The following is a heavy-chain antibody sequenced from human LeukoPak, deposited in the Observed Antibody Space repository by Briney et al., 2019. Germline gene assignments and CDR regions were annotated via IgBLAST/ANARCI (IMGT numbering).Heavy chain of an antibody. V-gene: IGHV4-30-2*01. D-gene: IGHD3-16*01. CDR1: GVSTSRGGYS. CDR3: ARETSQKGAHYMDV. Sequence: SETLSLTCAVSGVSTSRGGYSWSWIRQPPGKGLEWIGYIYHSGSTNYNPSLKSRVTMSVDTPKNQFSLKLSSVTAADTAVYYCARETSQKGAHYMDVWGKGTTVTISS. CDR2: IYHSGST. J-gene: IGHJ6*03.